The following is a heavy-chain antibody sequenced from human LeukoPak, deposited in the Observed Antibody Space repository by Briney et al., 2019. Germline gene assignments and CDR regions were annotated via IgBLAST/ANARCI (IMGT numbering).Heavy chain of an antibody. J-gene: IGHJ4*02. Sequence: GGSLRLSSAGSGFTLGGYGMRWFRQTPGKGLEWVAVIAYDRSRTFYADSVKGRFTISRDNSKNTMSVQMDDLRAEDSSVDYCTRYNNDHFDYWGQGTLVTVSS. D-gene: IGHD1-14*01. CDR3: TRYNNDHFDY. CDR2: IAYDRSRT. CDR1: GFTLGGYG. V-gene: IGHV3-33*03.